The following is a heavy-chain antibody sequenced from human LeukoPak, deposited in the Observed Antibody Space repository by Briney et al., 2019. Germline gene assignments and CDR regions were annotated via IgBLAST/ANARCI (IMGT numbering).Heavy chain of an antibody. V-gene: IGHV3-20*04. CDR3: AKGSSAESGC. J-gene: IGHJ4*02. CDR1: GFTFDDYG. CDR2: INWNGGST. D-gene: IGHD3-22*01. Sequence: GGSLRLSCAASGFTFDDYGMSWVRQAPGKGLEWVSGINWNGGSTGYADSVKGRFTISRDNSKNTLYLQMNSLRAEDTAVYYCAKGSSAESGCWGQGTLVTVSS.